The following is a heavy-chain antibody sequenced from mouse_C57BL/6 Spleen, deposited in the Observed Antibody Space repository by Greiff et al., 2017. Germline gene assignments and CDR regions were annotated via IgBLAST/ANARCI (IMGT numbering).Heavy chain of an antibody. V-gene: IGHV5-9*01. CDR1: GFTFSSYT. D-gene: IGHD2-4*01. Sequence: DVKLVESGGGLVKPGGSLKLSCAASGFTFSSYTMSWVRQTPEKRLEWVATLSGGGGNTYYPDSVTGRFTISRDNAKNTLYLKMSSLRSEDTALDYCAREDYGFAYWGQGTLVTVSA. CDR3: AREDYGFAY. CDR2: LSGGGGNT. J-gene: IGHJ3*01.